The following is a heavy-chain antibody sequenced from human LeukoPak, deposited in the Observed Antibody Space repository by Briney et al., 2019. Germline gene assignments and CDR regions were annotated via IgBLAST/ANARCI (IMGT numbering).Heavy chain of an antibody. D-gene: IGHD5-18*01. J-gene: IGHJ4*02. CDR1: GYTFTSYG. CDR2: ISAYNGNT. Sequence: GASVKVSCKASGYTFTSYGISWVRQAPGQGLEWMGWISAYNGNTNYAQKLQGRVTMTTDTSTSTANMELRSLRSDDTAVYYCARGRNVDTAMVTGPDFDYWGQGTLVTVSS. V-gene: IGHV1-18*01. CDR3: ARGRNVDTAMVTGPDFDY.